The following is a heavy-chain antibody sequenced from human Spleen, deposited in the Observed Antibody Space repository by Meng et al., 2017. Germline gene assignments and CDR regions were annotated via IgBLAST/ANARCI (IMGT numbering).Heavy chain of an antibody. V-gene: IGHV4-4*02. CDR2: IYHSGST. CDR1: CGYSSSDNW. D-gene: IGHD2-21*01. Sequence: QVQLQEPGPGLVKLYGTLSLTCAVSCGYSSSDNWWSLVHKPPGKGLEWIGEIYHSGSTNYNPSLKSRITISVDKPQNQFSLTLSSVTAADTAVYYCTKNDFYCLSYWGQGTLVTVSS. J-gene: IGHJ4*02. CDR3: TKNDFYCLSY.